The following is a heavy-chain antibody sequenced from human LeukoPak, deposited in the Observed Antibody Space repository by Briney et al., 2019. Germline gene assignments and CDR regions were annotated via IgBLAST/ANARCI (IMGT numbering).Heavy chain of an antibody. Sequence: GGSLRLSCAASGFTFSSYAMSWVREAPGKGLEWVSGITENGDNTYYADSVKGRFTISRDNSKNTLYLQMNSLRAEDTAVYYCAKRDSSGSYEGDYWGQGTLVTVSS. D-gene: IGHD1-26*01. CDR1: GFTFSSYA. J-gene: IGHJ4*02. CDR2: ITENGDNT. CDR3: AKRDSSGSYEGDY. V-gene: IGHV3-23*01.